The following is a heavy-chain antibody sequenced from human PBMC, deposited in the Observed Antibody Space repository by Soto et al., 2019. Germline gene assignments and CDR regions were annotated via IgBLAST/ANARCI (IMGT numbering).Heavy chain of an antibody. Sequence: QITLKESGPTLVKPTQTLTLTCTFSGFSLTTLGVGVGWIRQPPGKALEWLALIYWDDDKRYSPSLKSRLNITKDTSKNQVVLTMTNMDPADTATYYCARDYKRTDYWGQGTLVTVSS. D-gene: IGHD3-10*01. CDR3: ARDYKRTDY. CDR2: IYWDDDK. J-gene: IGHJ4*02. V-gene: IGHV2-5*02. CDR1: GFSLTTLGVG.